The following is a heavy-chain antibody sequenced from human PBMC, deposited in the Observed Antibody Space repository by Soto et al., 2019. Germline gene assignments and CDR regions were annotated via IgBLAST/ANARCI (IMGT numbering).Heavy chain of an antibody. CDR3: ARVRPDTGDIDY. J-gene: IGHJ4*02. Sequence: EVQLVESGGGLVKPGGSLRLSCAASGFTFSSYSMNWVRQAPGKGLEWVSSISSSSSYIYYADSVKGRFTISRDNAKNSLYLQMNSLRAEDTAVYYCARVRPDTGDIDYWGQGTLVTVSS. V-gene: IGHV3-21*01. CDR1: GFTFSSYS. D-gene: IGHD7-27*01. CDR2: ISSSSSYI.